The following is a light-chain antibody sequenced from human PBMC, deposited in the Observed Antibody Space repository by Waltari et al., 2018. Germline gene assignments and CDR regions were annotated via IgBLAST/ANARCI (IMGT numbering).Light chain of an antibody. J-gene: IGLJ3*02. Sequence: QSALTQPPSVSGSPGQSVTISCTGTSNDVGSYNRVSWYQQPPGTAPKRMIYGVSNRPSGVPYRFSGSKSGNTASLTISGLQPEDEADYYCNSFTTSTTWVFGGGTRVTVL. CDR3: NSFTTSTTWV. CDR2: GVS. CDR1: SNDVGSYNR. V-gene: IGLV2-18*02.